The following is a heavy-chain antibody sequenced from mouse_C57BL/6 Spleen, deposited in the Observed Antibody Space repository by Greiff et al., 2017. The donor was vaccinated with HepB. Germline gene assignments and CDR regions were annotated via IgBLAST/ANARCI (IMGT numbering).Heavy chain of an antibody. CDR3: ARNYGSSPSWYFDV. CDR2: IDPSDSET. D-gene: IGHD1-1*01. J-gene: IGHJ1*03. CDR1: GYTFTSYW. V-gene: IGHV1-52*01. Sequence: QVQLQQPGAELVRPGSSVNLSCKASGYTFTSYWMHWVKQRPIQGLEWIGNIDPSDSETHYNQKFKDKATLTVDKSSSTAYMQLSSLTSEDSAVYYCARNYGSSPSWYFDVWGTGTTVTVSS.